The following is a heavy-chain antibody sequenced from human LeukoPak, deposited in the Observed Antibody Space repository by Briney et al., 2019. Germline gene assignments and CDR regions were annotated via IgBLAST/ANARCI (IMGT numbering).Heavy chain of an antibody. Sequence: SAGYLCFYCSAYTFTFNNYRLIWLPHGQGLGLEWVSYISSSSSYIYYTASVNGRFTISRDNAKNSLYLQMNSLRAEDTAVYYCASGPGGIAVAGRKENIDYWGQGTLVTVSS. CDR1: TFTFNNYR. CDR3: ASGPGGIAVAGRKENIDY. J-gene: IGHJ4*02. V-gene: IGHV3-21*05. CDR2: ISSSSSYI. D-gene: IGHD6-19*01.